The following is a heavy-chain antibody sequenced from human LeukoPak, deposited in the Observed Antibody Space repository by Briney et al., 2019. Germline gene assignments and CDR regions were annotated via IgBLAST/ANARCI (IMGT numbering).Heavy chain of an antibody. CDR1: GFTFSSYS. V-gene: IGHV3-21*01. CDR2: ISSSSSYI. J-gene: IGHJ6*04. D-gene: IGHD6-19*01. CDR3: ARGSSLVAGFYYGMDV. Sequence: PGGSLRLSCAASGFTFSSYSMNWVRQAPGKGLEWVSSISSSSSYIYYADSVKGRFTISRDNAKNSLYLQMNGLRAEETAVYYCARGSSLVAGFYYGMDVWGKGTTVTVSS.